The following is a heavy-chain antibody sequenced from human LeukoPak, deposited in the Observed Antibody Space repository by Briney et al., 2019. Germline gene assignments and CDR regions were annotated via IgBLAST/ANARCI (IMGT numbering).Heavy chain of an antibody. CDR3: VRPNRGARFDY. Sequence: GVSLKISCKDSGYSSTSYWIGWVRQMRGKGLEWIGIIYPTDSDTKYSPSFQGQVTISADKSITTAYLQWSSLKSSDTAIYYCVRPNRGARFDYWGQGTLLTVSS. J-gene: IGHJ4*02. CDR2: IYPTDSDT. V-gene: IGHV5-51*01. D-gene: IGHD1-14*01. CDR1: GYSSTSYW.